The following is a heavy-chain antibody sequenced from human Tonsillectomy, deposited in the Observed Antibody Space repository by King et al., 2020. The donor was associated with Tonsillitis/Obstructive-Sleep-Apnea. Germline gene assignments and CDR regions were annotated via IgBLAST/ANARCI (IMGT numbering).Heavy chain of an antibody. CDR1: GFTFSSYA. CDR2: LRGSGGST. CDR3: AKLGNLEWLGYYYYMDV. V-gene: IGHV3-23*04. D-gene: IGHD3-3*01. J-gene: IGHJ6*03. Sequence: VQLVESGGGLEQPGGSLRLSCVASGFTFSSYAMSWVRQAPGKGLEWVSGLRGSGGSTYYADSGKGRFTISRDNSKNTLYRQMNSLRAEETAVYYCAKLGNLEWLGYYYYMDVWGKGTTVTVSS.